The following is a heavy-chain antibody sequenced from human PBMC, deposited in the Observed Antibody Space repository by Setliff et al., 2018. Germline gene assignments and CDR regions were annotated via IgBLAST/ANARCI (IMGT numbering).Heavy chain of an antibody. CDR2: IYSGVRTT. V-gene: IGHV3-23*03. CDR3: AKRRSSSWFGGMDY. CDR1: GFALNSYA. D-gene: IGHD6-13*01. J-gene: IGHJ4*02. Sequence: GGSLRLSCAASGFALNSYAMIWVRQAPGKGLEWVSVIYSGVRTTYYADSVEGRFTISRDSSKNTLYLQMNSLRVEDTAVYYCAKRRSSSWFGGMDYWGQGTLVTVSS.